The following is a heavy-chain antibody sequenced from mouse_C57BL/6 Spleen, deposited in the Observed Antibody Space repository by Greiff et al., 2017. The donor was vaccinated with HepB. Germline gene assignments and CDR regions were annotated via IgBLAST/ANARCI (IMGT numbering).Heavy chain of an antibody. J-gene: IGHJ2*01. CDR1: GYTFTSYG. V-gene: IGHV1-81*01. CDR3: ARSGGTTVVAHFDY. CDR2: IYPRSGNT. Sequence: QVQLQQSGAELVKPGASVKISCKASGYTFTSYGISWVKQRTGQGLEWIGEIYPRSGNTYYNEKFKGKATLTADKSSSTAYMELRSLTSEDSAVYFCARSGGTTVVAHFDYWGQGTTLTVSS. D-gene: IGHD1-1*01.